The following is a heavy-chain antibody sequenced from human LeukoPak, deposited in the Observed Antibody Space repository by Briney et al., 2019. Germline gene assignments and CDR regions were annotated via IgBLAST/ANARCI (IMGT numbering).Heavy chain of an antibody. V-gene: IGHV3-23*01. CDR3: AKDNIYDSSGYYYSGIDGY. J-gene: IGHJ4*02. CDR2: ISGSGGNT. Sequence: GGSLRLSCVASGFTFNNYAMNWVRQAPGKGLEWVSSISGSGGNTYYADSVKGRFTISRDNSKNTLYLQMNSLRAEDTAVYYCAKDNIYDSSGYYYSGIDGYWGQGTLVTVSS. CDR1: GFTFNNYA. D-gene: IGHD3-22*01.